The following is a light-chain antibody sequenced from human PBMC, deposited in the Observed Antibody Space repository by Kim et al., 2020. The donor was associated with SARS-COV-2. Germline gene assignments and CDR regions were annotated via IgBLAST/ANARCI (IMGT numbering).Light chain of an antibody. V-gene: IGKV3-15*01. J-gene: IGKJ1*01. CDR3: QQYSNWPRT. CDR1: QSVSGS. Sequence: EMVMTQSPDPLSVSPGESATLSCRASQSVSGSLAWYQKKPGQAPRLLIYGASTRAAGVPARFSGSGSGTEFTLTITSLQSEDYAVYYCQQYSNWPRTFGQGTKVDIK. CDR2: GAS.